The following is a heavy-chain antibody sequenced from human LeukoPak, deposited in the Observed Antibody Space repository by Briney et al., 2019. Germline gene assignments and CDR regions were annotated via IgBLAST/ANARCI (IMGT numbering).Heavy chain of an antibody. CDR2: IYYSGST. J-gene: IGHJ5*02. CDR3: ARESVEYDFWSGANWFDP. V-gene: IGHV4-59*01. D-gene: IGHD3-3*01. Sequence: PSETLSLTCTVSGGSISSYYWSWIRQPPGKGLEWIGYIYYSGSTNYNPSLKSRVTISVDTSKNQFSLKLSSVTAADTAVYHCARESVEYDFWSGANWFDPWGQGTLVTVSS. CDR1: GGSISSYY.